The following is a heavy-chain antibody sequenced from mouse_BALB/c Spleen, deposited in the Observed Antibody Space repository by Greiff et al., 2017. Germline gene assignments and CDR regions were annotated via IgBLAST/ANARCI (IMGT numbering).Heavy chain of an antibody. Sequence: EVQGVESGGGLVQPGGSRKLSCAASGFTFSDYGMAWVRQAPGKGPEWVAFISNLAYSIYYADTVTGRFTISRENAKNTLYLEMSSLRSEDTAMYYCARDHYGSSYWYFDVWGAGTTVTVSS. J-gene: IGHJ1*01. CDR3: ARDHYGSSYWYFDV. CDR2: ISNLAYSI. V-gene: IGHV5-15*02. CDR1: GFTFSDYG. D-gene: IGHD1-1*01.